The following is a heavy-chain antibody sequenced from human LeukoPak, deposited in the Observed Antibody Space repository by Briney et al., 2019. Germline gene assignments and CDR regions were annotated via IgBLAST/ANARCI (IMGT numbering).Heavy chain of an antibody. CDR2: FSGSGGST. CDR1: GFTFSSYA. Sequence: PGGSLGFSCAASGFTFSSYARSWFGRAPGRGLGGVSAFSGSGGSTYYADSVKGRFTISRDNSKNTLYLQMNSLRAEDTAVYYCAKDRVVLRYFDWSEFDYWGQGTLVTVSS. J-gene: IGHJ4*02. D-gene: IGHD3-9*01. CDR3: AKDRVVLRYFDWSEFDY. V-gene: IGHV3-23*01.